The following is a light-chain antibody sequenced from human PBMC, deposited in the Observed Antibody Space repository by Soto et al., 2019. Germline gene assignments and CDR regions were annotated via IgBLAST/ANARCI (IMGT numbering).Light chain of an antibody. J-gene: IGKJ4*01. Sequence: DIQMTQSPSSLSASVGDRVTITCQASQDIKNYLNWYQHKPGKAPNLLIFDASNLKTGVPSRFSGGGSGTHFTFTISSLQPEDVATYYCQQYDHLPPLSFGGGTKVEIK. CDR3: QQYDHLPPLS. CDR2: DAS. CDR1: QDIKNY. V-gene: IGKV1-33*01.